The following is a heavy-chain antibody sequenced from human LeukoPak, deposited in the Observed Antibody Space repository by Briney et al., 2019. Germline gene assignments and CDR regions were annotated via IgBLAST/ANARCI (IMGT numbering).Heavy chain of an antibody. CDR1: GGSISSYY. CDR3: ARGGGSWYTHDFDY. CDR2: IYYSGST. J-gene: IGHJ4*02. V-gene: IGHV4-59*01. D-gene: IGHD2-2*02. Sequence: PSETLSLTCTVSGGSISSYYWSWIRQPPGKGLEWIGYIYYSGSTNYNPSLKSRVTISVDTSKNQFSLKLSSVTAADTAVYYCARGGGSWYTHDFDYWGQGTLVTVSS.